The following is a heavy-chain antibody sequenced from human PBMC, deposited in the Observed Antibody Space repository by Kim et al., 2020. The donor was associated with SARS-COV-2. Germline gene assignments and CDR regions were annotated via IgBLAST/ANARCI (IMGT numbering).Heavy chain of an antibody. CDR3: TVGHYGP. Sequence: GGSLRLSCVGSGFTFSSSYMNWVRQAPGKGLEWVANIKHDGSEKDYVDSVRGRFTVSRDNARNSLYLQMNSLRVDDTAVYYCTVGHYGPGGLGTLVTVSS. D-gene: IGHD3-16*01. V-gene: IGHV3-7*01. CDR2: IKHDGSEK. CDR1: GFTFSSSY. J-gene: IGHJ5*02.